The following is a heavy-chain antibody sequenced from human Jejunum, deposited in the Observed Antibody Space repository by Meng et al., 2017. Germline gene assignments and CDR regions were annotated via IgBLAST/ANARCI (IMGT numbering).Heavy chain of an antibody. D-gene: IGHD3/OR15-3a*01. CDR2: IRDKGNSYAT. Sequence: GESLKISCAAPGFTFSGSSVHWVRQASGKGLEWVGRIRDKGNSYATGYAASVKGRFTISRDDSNKMAYLEMNNLKTEDTAVYYCGVIFEGHWGQGTPVTVSS. CDR1: GFTFSGSS. CDR3: GVIFEGH. V-gene: IGHV3-73*01. J-gene: IGHJ1*01.